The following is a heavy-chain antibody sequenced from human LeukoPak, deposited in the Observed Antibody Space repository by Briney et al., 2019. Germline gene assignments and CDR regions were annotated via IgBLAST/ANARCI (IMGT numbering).Heavy chain of an antibody. CDR2: IIPIFGTA. Sequence: EASVKVSCKASGGTFSSYAISWVRQAPGQGLEWMGGIIPIFGTANYAQKFQGRVTITADESTSTAYMELSSLRSEDTAVYYCARDVYDYVWGSYLPHFDYWGQGTLVTVSS. D-gene: IGHD3-16*02. CDR1: GGTFSSYA. V-gene: IGHV1-69*13. J-gene: IGHJ4*02. CDR3: ARDVYDYVWGSYLPHFDY.